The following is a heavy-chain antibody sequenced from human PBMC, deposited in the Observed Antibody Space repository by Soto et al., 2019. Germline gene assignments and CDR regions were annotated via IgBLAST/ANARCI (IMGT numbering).Heavy chain of an antibody. D-gene: IGHD2-15*01. CDR2: ISYDGSNK. CDR1: GFTFSSYA. CDR3: ARSVEMAKTGGYFDY. V-gene: IGHV3-30-3*01. J-gene: IGHJ4*02. Sequence: QVQLVESGGGVVQPGRSLRLSCAASGFTFSSYAMHWVRQAPGKGLEWVAVISYDGSNKYYADSVKGRFTISRDNSKNTLYLQMNSLRAEDTAVYYCARSVEMAKTGGYFDYWGQGTLVTVSS.